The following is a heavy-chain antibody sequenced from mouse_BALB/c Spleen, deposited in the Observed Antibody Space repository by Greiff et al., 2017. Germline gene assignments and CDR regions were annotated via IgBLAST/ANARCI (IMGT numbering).Heavy chain of an antibody. CDR3: ARGGGNYYFDY. V-gene: IGHV14-1*02. CDR1: GFNIKDYY. J-gene: IGHJ2*01. D-gene: IGHD2-1*01. CDR2: IDPENGNT. Sequence: DVQLQESGAELVRPGALVKLSCKASGFNIKDYYMHWVKQRPEQGLEWIGWIDPENGNTIYDPKFQGKASITADTSSNTAYLQLSSLTSEDTAVYYCARGGGNYYFDYWGQGTTLTVSS.